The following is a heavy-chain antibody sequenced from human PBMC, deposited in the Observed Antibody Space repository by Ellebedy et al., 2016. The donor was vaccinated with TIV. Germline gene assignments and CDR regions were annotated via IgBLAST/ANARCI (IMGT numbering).Heavy chain of an antibody. D-gene: IGHD1-1*01. CDR1: GYRFSSFW. V-gene: IGHV5-51*01. CDR2: VYPGDSDA. CDR3: ARQGGGWELERRLNP. J-gene: IGHJ5*02. Sequence: PGGSLRLSCQGSGYRFSSFWVGWVRQLPGKGLEWMGVVYPGDSDARYSPSFRGQVTISADKSIDTVYLQWRSLRASDTAIYYCARQGGGWELERRLNPWGQGTLVTVSS.